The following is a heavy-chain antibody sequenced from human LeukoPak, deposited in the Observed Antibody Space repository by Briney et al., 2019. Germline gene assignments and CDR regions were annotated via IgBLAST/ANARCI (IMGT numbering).Heavy chain of an antibody. V-gene: IGHV3-66*01. D-gene: IGHD2-15*01. Sequence: GGSLRLSCAASGFSVSDNYMSWVRQAPGEGLEWVSVIYSGGSTFYADSVKGRFTISRDNSKNTLYLQMNSLRAEDTAVYYCASDSYSPEYFQHWGQGTLVTVSS. CDR3: ASDSYSPEYFQH. CDR2: IYSGGST. CDR1: GFSVSDNY. J-gene: IGHJ1*01.